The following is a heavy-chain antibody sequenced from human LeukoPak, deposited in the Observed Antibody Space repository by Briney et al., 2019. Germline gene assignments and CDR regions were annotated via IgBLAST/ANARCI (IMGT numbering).Heavy chain of an antibody. Sequence: GGSLRLSCAASGFTFSTYGMHWVRQAPGKGLEWVADIWYDGSNKYYEDSVKGRFTISRDNSKNTLYLQMNSLRAEDTAVHYCARDPGVRWLVGFDYWGQGTLVTVSS. CDR1: GFTFSTYG. CDR3: ARDPGVRWLVGFDY. CDR2: IWYDGSNK. V-gene: IGHV3-33*01. J-gene: IGHJ4*02. D-gene: IGHD6-19*01.